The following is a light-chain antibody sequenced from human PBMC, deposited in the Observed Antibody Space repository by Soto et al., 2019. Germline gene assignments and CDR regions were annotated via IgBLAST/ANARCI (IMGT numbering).Light chain of an antibody. CDR3: SSYTGTSDFYV. V-gene: IGLV2-8*01. Sequence: QSALTQPPSASGSPGQSVTISCTGTSGDVGRFNFVSWYQQHPGKAPKLLIYEVTKRPSGVPDRFSGSKSGNAASLTVSGLQAEDEADYFCSSYTGTSDFYVFGTGTKVTVL. CDR1: SGDVGRFNF. CDR2: EVT. J-gene: IGLJ1*01.